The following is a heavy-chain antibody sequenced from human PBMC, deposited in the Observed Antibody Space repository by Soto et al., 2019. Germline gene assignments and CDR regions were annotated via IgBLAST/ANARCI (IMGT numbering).Heavy chain of an antibody. J-gene: IGHJ4*02. CDR2: ISYDGSNK. CDR1: GFTFSSYA. D-gene: IGHD3-3*01. CDR3: ARLSYDFWSGYRAPDLDY. V-gene: IGHV3-30-3*01. Sequence: GGSLRPSCAASGFTFSSYAMHWVRQAPGKGLEWVAVISYDGSNKYYADSVKGRFTISRDNSKNTLYLQMNSLRAEDTAVYYCARLSYDFWSGYRAPDLDYWGQGTLVTVSS.